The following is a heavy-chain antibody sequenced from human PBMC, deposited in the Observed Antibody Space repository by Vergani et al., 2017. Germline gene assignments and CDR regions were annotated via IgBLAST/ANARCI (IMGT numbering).Heavy chain of an antibody. V-gene: IGHV3-48*01. Sequence: VQLVESGGGGVQPGGSLRLSFVVSGFDFSSYIMNWVRQAPGKGLEWVSFVSTGTKSQSYAESVKGRFTISRDSAKNSLYLQMDSLRAEDTAVYYCAREYSSTTGRAFDFWGQGTKVTVSS. CDR2: VSTGTKSQ. D-gene: IGHD2-2*01. CDR3: AREYSSTTGRAFDF. CDR1: GFDFSSYI. J-gene: IGHJ3*01.